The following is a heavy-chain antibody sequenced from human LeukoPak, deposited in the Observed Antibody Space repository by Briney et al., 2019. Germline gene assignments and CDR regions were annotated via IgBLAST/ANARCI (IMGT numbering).Heavy chain of an antibody. Sequence: SETLSLTCTVSGASISSYYWSWIRHPPRRGLEWVGYIYSLVSTHYNPSLKSRVAISVVTSKNQFSLKLSSVTAADTAVYYCASGPYPAAGTDHQFDYWGQGTLVTVSS. D-gene: IGHD6-13*01. V-gene: IGHV4-59*01. J-gene: IGHJ4*02. CDR3: ASGPYPAAGTDHQFDY. CDR1: GASISSYY. CDR2: IYSLVST.